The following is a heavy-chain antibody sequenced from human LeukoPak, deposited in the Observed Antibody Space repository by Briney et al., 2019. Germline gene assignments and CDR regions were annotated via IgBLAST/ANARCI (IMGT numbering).Heavy chain of an antibody. D-gene: IGHD4-17*01. Sequence: GGSLRLSCAASGFTFSSYWMHWVRQAPGKGLVWVSRINSDGSSTSYADSVKGRFTISRDSAKSTLYLQMNSLRAEDTAVYYCAREGNGDYLDYWGQGTLVTVSS. J-gene: IGHJ4*01. CDR1: GFTFSSYW. CDR2: INSDGSST. V-gene: IGHV3-74*01. CDR3: AREGNGDYLDY.